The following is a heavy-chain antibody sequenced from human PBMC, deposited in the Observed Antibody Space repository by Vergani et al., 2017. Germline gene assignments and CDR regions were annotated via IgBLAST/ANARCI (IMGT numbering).Heavy chain of an antibody. CDR2: ISGSGGST. CDR3: AKDPPAAAGTNRYFDY. Sequence: EVQLLESGGGSAQPGESLRLSCVASGFTFTAHGLNWVRQAPGKGLEWVSGISGSGGSTYYADSVKGRFTISRDNSKNTLYLQMNSLRAEDTAVYYCAKDPPAAAGTNRYFDYWGQGTLVTVSS. CDR1: GFTFTAHG. D-gene: IGHD6-13*01. J-gene: IGHJ4*02. V-gene: IGHV3-23*01.